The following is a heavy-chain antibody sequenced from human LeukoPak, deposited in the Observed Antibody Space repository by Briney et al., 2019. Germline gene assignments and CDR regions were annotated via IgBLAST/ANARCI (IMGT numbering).Heavy chain of an antibody. Sequence: GQXLXWXGIINPSGGSTSYAQKFQGRVTMTRDTSTSTVYMELSRLRSEDTAVYYCARGYYDSSGYYYVWDAFDYWGQGTLVTVSS. CDR3: ARGYYDSSGYYYVWDAFDY. CDR2: INPSGGST. D-gene: IGHD3-22*01. J-gene: IGHJ4*02. V-gene: IGHV1-46*01.